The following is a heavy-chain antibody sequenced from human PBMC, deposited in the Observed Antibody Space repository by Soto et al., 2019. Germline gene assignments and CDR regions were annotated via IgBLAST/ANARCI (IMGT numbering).Heavy chain of an antibody. V-gene: IGHV4-34*01. Sequence: SETLSLTCAVYGGSFSGYYWSWIRQPPGKGLEWIGEINHSGSTNYNPSLKSRVTISVDTSKNQFSLKLSSVTAADTAVYYCARDFPPNYDFWSGYYLSYMDVWGKGTTVTVSS. CDR2: INHSGST. J-gene: IGHJ6*03. CDR3: ARDFPPNYDFWSGYYLSYMDV. CDR1: GGSFSGYY. D-gene: IGHD3-3*01.